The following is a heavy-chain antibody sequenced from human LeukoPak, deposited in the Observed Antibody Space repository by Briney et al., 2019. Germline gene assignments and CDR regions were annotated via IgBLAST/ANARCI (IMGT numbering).Heavy chain of an antibody. J-gene: IGHJ4*02. V-gene: IGHV4-34*01. CDR1: GGSFSGYY. D-gene: IGHD3-22*01. Sequence: LKPSETLSLTCAVYGGSFSGYYWSWIRQPPGKGLEWIGEINHSGSTNYNPSLKSRVTISVDTSKNQFSLKLSSVTAADTAVYYCARWYYYDSSGYSNWGQGTLVTVSS. CDR2: INHSGST. CDR3: ARWYYYDSSGYSN.